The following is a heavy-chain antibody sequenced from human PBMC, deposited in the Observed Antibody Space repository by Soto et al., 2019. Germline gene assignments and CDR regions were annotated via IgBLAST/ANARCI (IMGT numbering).Heavy chain of an antibody. Sequence: PGGSLRLSCAASGFTFSSYGMHWVRQAPGKGLEWVSVIYSGGTTYYADSVKGRFTISRDNSKNTLYLQMNSLRAEDTAVYYCAKDGDCIRTGCYGEGFAPRGQGTLVTVSS. V-gene: IGHV3-NL1*01. CDR3: AKDGDCIRTGCYGEGFAP. D-gene: IGHD2-2*01. CDR1: GFTFSSYG. J-gene: IGHJ5*02. CDR2: IYSGGTT.